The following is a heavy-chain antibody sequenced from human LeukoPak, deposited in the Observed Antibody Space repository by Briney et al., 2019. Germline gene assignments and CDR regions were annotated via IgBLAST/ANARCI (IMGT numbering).Heavy chain of an antibody. V-gene: IGHV4-59*01. CDR2: IYYRGST. J-gene: IGHJ4*02. CDR3: ARVWGSGSYPFDY. Sequence: PSETLSLTCSVSGGSISNYYWSWIRQPPGKGLEWIGYIYYRGSTNYNPSLKSRVTISVDTSRNQFSLKLSSVTAADTAVYYCARVWGSGSYPFDYWGQGTLVTVSS. D-gene: IGHD3-10*01. CDR1: GGSISNYY.